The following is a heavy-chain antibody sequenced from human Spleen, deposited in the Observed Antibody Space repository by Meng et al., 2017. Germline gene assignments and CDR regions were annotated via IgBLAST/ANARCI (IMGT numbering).Heavy chain of an antibody. CDR2: MYYSGIT. CDR3: ARDLWELRYKAPFDP. J-gene: IGHJ5*02. D-gene: IGHD3-16*01. V-gene: IGHV4-61*03. Sequence: QVQPLESRPGLVRPAEPLSLICTVSGGSVNTVNSYWTWIRQPPGKELEWIVYMYYSGITYYNPSLESRVTISVDTSKHHFSLELSSVTAADTAVYYCARDLWELRYKAPFDPWGQGILVTVSS. CDR1: GGSVNTVNSY.